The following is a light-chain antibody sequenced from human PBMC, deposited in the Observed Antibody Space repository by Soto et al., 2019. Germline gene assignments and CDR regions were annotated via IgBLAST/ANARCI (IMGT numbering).Light chain of an antibody. V-gene: IGKV3-11*01. J-gene: IGKJ3*01. Sequence: EIVLTQSPATLSLSPGERATLSCRASQSVSSYLAWYQQKPGQAPRLLIYDASNRATGIPARXXXXXXXTXXXXXXXXXXXEDFAVYYCQQRSNWPPVTFGPGTKVDIK. CDR3: QQRSNWPPVT. CDR2: DAS. CDR1: QSVSSY.